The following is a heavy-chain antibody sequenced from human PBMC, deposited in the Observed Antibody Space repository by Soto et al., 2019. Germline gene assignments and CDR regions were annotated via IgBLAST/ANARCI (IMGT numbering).Heavy chain of an antibody. J-gene: IGHJ4*02. D-gene: IGHD1-1*01. CDR1: GYGFTTYG. CDR2: IGAHNGNT. CDR3: VRGRYGDY. V-gene: IGHV1-18*01. Sequence: QVHLVQSGAEVKKPGASVKVSCKCSGYGFTTYGITWVRQAPGQGLEWMALIGAHNGNTNYAQKLQGRVTVTRDTSTRTAYMELRSMRSDDTAVYYCVRGRYGDYWGQGALVTVSS.